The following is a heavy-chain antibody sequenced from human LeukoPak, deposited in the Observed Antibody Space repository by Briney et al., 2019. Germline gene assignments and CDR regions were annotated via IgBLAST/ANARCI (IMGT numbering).Heavy chain of an antibody. CDR1: GFTFSSYW. Sequence: GGSLRLSCAASGFTFSSYWMSWVRQAPGKGLEWVANIKQDGSEKYYVDSVKGRFTISRDNAKNSLYLQMNSLRAEDTAVYYCARVSTNYYYYGMDVRGQGTTVTVSS. V-gene: IGHV3-7*04. CDR2: IKQDGSEK. CDR3: ARVSTNYYYYGMDV. J-gene: IGHJ6*02.